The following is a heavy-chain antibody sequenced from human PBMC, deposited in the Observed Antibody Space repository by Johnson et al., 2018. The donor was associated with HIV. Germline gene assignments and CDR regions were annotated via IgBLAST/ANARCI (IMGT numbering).Heavy chain of an antibody. J-gene: IGHJ3*01. CDR2: IHSDGSNE. D-gene: IGHD1-7*01. V-gene: IGHV3-30*02. CDR3: IKETGANSAFDV. Sequence: QVQLVESGGGVVQPGGSLRLSCAASGFTFSSYVMHWVRQAPGKGLEWVSFIHSDGSNEYYADSVKGRFTISRDNSKDTVYLQMNSLRGEDTALYYCIKETGANSAFDVWGQGTTVTVSS. CDR1: GFTFSSYV.